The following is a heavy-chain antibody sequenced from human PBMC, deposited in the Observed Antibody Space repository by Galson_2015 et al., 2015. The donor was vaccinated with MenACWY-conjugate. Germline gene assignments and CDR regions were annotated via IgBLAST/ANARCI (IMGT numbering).Heavy chain of an antibody. CDR1: GYSFRSYW. V-gene: IGHV5-51*03. Sequence: QSGAEVKKPGESLTISCTGSGYSFRSYWLGWVRQMPGKGLEWMGIIDPGDSDTRYSPSFQGQVTISADKSISTAYLQWSSLKASDTAIYYCARGYIAKGLSSYWGQGTLVTVSS. CDR3: ARGYIAKGLSSY. CDR2: IDPGDSDT. D-gene: IGHD5-12*01. J-gene: IGHJ4*02.